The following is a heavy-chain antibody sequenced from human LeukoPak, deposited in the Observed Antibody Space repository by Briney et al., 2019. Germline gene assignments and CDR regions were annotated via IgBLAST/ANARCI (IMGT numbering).Heavy chain of an antibody. CDR3: ARGPPIGGGDCYSCVYYYYGMDV. CDR2: IIPIFGTA. J-gene: IGHJ6*02. Sequence: ASVEVSCKASGGTFSSYAISWVRQAPGQGLEWMGGIIPIFGTANYAQKFQGRVTITADKSTSTAYMELSSLRSEDTAVYYCARGPPIGGGDCYSCVYYYYGMDVWGQGTTVTVSS. CDR1: GGTFSSYA. V-gene: IGHV1-69*06. D-gene: IGHD2-21*02.